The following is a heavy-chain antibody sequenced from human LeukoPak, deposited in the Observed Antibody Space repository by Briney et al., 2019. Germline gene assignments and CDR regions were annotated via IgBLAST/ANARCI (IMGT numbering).Heavy chain of an antibody. J-gene: IGHJ3*02. D-gene: IGHD5-24*01. V-gene: IGHV3-66*01. CDR3: ARTDLVEMATIKDAFDI. CDR1: GFTVSSNY. CDR2: IYSGGST. Sequence: GGSLRLSCAASGFTVSSNYMSWVHQAPGKGLEWVSVIYSGGSTYYADSVKGRLTISRDNSKNTLYLQMNSLRAEDTAVYYCARTDLVEMATIKDAFDIWGQGTMVTVSS.